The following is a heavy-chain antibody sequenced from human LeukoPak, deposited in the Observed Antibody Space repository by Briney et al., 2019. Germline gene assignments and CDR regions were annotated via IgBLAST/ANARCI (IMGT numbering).Heavy chain of an antibody. Sequence: SETLSLTXTVSGGSISSSSYYWGWIRQPPGKGLQWIGTISYSGSTSYNPSLQSRVTISVDTYKNQFSLKLSSVTAADTAVYYCARLPELVDAFDIWGQGTMVTVSS. CDR2: ISYSGST. V-gene: IGHV4-39*01. J-gene: IGHJ3*02. D-gene: IGHD1-14*01. CDR3: ARLPELVDAFDI. CDR1: GGSISSSSYY.